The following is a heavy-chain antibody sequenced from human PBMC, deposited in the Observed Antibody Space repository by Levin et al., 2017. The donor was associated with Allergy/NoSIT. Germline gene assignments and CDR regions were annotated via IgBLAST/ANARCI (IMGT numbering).Heavy chain of an antibody. D-gene: IGHD6-13*01. Sequence: LSQTLSLTCTVSGGSISSYYWSWIRQPPGKGLEWIGYIYYSGSTNYNPSLKSRVTISVDTSRNQFSLKLSSVTAADTAVYYCARVGAAAGYYFDYWGQGTLVTVSS. CDR1: GGSISSYY. CDR3: ARVGAAAGYYFDY. V-gene: IGHV4-59*01. CDR2: IYYSGST. J-gene: IGHJ4*02.